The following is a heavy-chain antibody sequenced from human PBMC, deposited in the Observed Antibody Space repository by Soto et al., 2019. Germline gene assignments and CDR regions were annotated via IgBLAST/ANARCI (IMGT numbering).Heavy chain of an antibody. CDR3: ALSNVSGSFSPTPPFDY. Sequence: GESLKISCTTSGYDFSSYWIAWVRQTPEKGLEWMGIIYPGDSDTRYSPSFQGQVSISADKSISTAHLQWSSLKASDSAMYYCALSNVSGSFSPTPPFDYWGKGTLVTVSS. D-gene: IGHD3-10*01. CDR1: GYDFSSYW. J-gene: IGHJ4*02. CDR2: IYPGDSDT. V-gene: IGHV5-51*01.